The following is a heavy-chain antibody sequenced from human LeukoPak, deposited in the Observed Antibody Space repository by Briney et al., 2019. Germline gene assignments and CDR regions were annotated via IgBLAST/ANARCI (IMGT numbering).Heavy chain of an antibody. CDR1: GGSISSSSYY. CDR3: ARVAYSSSTNDY. Sequence: KPSETLSLTCTVSGGSISSSSYYWGWIRQPPGKGLEWIGSIYYSGSTYYNPSLKSRVTISVDTSKNQFSLKLSSVTAADTAVYYCARVAYSSSTNDYWGQGTLVTVSS. CDR2: IYYSGST. D-gene: IGHD6-13*01. J-gene: IGHJ4*02. V-gene: IGHV4-39*07.